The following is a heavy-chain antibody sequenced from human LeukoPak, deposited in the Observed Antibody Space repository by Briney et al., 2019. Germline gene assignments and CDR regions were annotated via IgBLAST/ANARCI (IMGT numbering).Heavy chain of an antibody. Sequence: PGESLRLSCAASGFTFSNFAMMWVRQAPGTGLQWVSTITGYGATFYADSVRGRFTIFSDTSMNTLFLQMNSLGAEDTAVYYCAKGAAAGKVDWFDPWGQGTLVTVSS. CDR1: GFTFSNFA. V-gene: IGHV3-23*01. D-gene: IGHD6-13*01. CDR3: AKGAAAGKVDWFDP. J-gene: IGHJ5*02. CDR2: ITGYGAT.